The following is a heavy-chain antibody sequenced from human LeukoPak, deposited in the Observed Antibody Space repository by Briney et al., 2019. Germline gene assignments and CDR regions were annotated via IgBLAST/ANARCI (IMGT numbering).Heavy chain of an antibody. CDR3: ANGPHSSSWDDAFDS. V-gene: IGHV3-15*01. CDR2: IKSKTDGGTT. CDR1: GFTFSNAW. Sequence: GGSLRLSCEASGFTFSNAWMRWVRQAPGKGLEWVGRIKSKTDGGTTDYAAPVKGRFTISRDDSKNTLYLQMNSLKTEDTAVYYCANGPHSSSWDDAFDSRGQGTMVTVSS. J-gene: IGHJ3*02. D-gene: IGHD6-13*01.